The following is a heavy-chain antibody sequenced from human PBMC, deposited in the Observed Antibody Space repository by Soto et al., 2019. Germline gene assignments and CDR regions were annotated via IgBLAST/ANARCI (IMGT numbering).Heavy chain of an antibody. CDR3: AKDRTVAARNFDS. CDR2: ISTAIDAT. D-gene: IGHD6-6*01. CDR1: GFAFSNYA. Sequence: EVQLLESGGGLVQPGGSLRLSCAASGFAFSNYAMGWVRQAPGKGLEWVSSISTAIDATYYADSVKGRFIISRDDSKNTLYLQMNSLRAEDSAVYYCAKDRTVAARNFDSCGQGTLVTVSS. J-gene: IGHJ4*02. V-gene: IGHV3-23*01.